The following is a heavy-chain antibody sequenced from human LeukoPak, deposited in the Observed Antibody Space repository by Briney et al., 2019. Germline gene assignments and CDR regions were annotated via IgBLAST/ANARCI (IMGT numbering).Heavy chain of an antibody. CDR3: ARGGYYDYVWGSYRYYYFDY. V-gene: IGHV1-69*13. CDR1: GGTFSSYA. D-gene: IGHD3-16*02. CDR2: IIPIFGTA. J-gene: IGHJ4*02. Sequence: SVKVSCKASGGTFSSYAISWVRQAPGQGLEWMGGIIPIFGTANYAQKFQGRVTITADESTSTAYMELSSLRSEDTAVYYCARGGYYDYVWGSYRYYYFDYWGQGTLVTVSS.